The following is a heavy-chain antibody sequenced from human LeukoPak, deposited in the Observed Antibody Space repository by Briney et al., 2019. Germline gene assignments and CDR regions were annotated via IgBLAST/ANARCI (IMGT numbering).Heavy chain of an antibody. V-gene: IGHV3-21*01. CDR3: ARWYDYDSKGYNYYFDY. Sequence: PGGSLRLSCEVSGFTFRSYSMNWVRQAPGKGLEWVSSISSSSSYIHYADSVKGRFTISRDSAKNSVYLQMNSLRAEDTAVYYCARWYDYDSKGYNYYFDYWGQGTLVTVST. D-gene: IGHD3-22*01. J-gene: IGHJ4*02. CDR1: GFTFRSYS. CDR2: ISSSSSYI.